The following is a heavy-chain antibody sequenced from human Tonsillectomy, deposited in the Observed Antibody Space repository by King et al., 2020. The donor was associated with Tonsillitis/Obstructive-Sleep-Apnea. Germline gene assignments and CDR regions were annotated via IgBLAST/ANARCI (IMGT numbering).Heavy chain of an antibody. CDR2: MNPNSGNT. D-gene: IGHD3-3*01. CDR3: ARALGTYYDFWSGYYTGYYYYYMDV. CDR1: CYPFPRYY. J-gene: IGHJ6*03. Sequence: HLVHSGADFTNPFSSFPFSFHSSCYPFPRYYLTCVLPSTGQGLDWMGWMNPNSGNTGYAQKFQGRVTMTRNTSISTAYMELRSLRSADTAVYYCARALGTYYDFWSGYYTGYYYYYMDVWGKGTTVTVSS. V-gene: IGHV1-8*01.